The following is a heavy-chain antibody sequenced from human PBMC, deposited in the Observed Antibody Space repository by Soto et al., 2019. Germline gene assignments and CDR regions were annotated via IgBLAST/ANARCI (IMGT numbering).Heavy chain of an antibody. D-gene: IGHD6-19*01. CDR3: ARQGLTAVAGIYY. Sequence: QVQLQESGPGLVKPSETLSLTCTVSGGSISSYYWSWIRQPPGKGLEWIGYIYYSGSTNYNPSLKSRVTISVDTSKNQFSLKLSSVTAADTAVYYCARQGLTAVAGIYYWGQGTLVTVSS. CDR2: IYYSGST. CDR1: GGSISSYY. J-gene: IGHJ4*02. V-gene: IGHV4-59*08.